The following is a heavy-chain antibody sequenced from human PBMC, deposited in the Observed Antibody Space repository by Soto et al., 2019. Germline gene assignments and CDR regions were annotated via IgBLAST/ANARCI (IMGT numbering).Heavy chain of an antibody. J-gene: IGHJ4*02. Sequence: ASVKVSCKASGYRFTNYGITWVRQAPGQGLEWMGWISPYNGNTNYAQNVQDRLTRTTDTSTSTAYMELRSLRSEDTAIYYCARDSPSGSGVDYWGQGTLVTVSS. V-gene: IGHV1-18*04. CDR1: GYRFTNYG. D-gene: IGHD3-10*01. CDR2: ISPYNGNT. CDR3: ARDSPSGSGVDY.